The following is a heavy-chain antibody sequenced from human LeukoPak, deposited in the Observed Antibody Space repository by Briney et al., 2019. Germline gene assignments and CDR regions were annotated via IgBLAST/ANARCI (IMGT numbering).Heavy chain of an antibody. CDR1: GYTFTSYD. D-gene: IGHD2-15*01. V-gene: IGHV1-8*01. CDR2: MNPNSGNT. J-gene: IGHJ3*02. Sequence: ASVKVSCKASGYTFTSYDINWVRQATGQGLEWVGWMNPNSGNTGYAQKFQGRVTMTRNTSISTAYMELSSLRSEDTAMYYCARGRGFCNGGSCSNAFDIWGQGTMVTVSS. CDR3: ARGRGFCNGGSCSNAFDI.